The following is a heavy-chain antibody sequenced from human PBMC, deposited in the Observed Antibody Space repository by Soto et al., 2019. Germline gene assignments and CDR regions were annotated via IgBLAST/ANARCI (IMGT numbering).Heavy chain of an antibody. J-gene: IGHJ4*02. V-gene: IGHV3-21*01. D-gene: IGHD3-10*02. CDR3: ASWTLFPTRRDGGPDY. Sequence: EVQLVESGGGVVKPGGSLRLSCAASGFTFSSYSMNWVRQAPGKGLEWVSSISSSSSYIYSADSVKGRFTISRDNPKNSLYLQINSLIAEDTAVYYSASWTLFPTRRDGGPDYWGQGTLLTVSS. CDR2: ISSSSSYI. CDR1: GFTFSSYS.